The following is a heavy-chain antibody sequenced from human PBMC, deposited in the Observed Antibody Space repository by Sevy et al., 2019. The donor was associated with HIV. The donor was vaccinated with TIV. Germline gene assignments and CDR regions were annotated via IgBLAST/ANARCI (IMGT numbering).Heavy chain of an antibody. CDR2: IIPIFGTA. J-gene: IGHJ4*02. D-gene: IGHD3-9*01. Sequence: ASVKVSCKASGGTFSSYAISWVRQAPGQGLEWMGRIIPIFGTANYAQKFQGRVTITTDESTSTAYMVLSGLRSEDTAVYYCARDRWVSADVGLRYFDWAPTDYWGQGTLVTVSS. CDR1: GGTFSSYA. CDR3: ARDRWVSADVGLRYFDWAPTDY. V-gene: IGHV1-69*05.